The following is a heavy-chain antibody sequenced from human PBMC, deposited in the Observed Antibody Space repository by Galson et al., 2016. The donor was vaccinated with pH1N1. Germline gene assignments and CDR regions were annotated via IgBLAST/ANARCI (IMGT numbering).Heavy chain of an antibody. CDR2: IKEDGSEK. J-gene: IGHJ4*02. V-gene: IGHV3-7*03. Sequence: SLRLSCAASGFTFSSYWMSWVRQAPGKGLEWVATIKEDGSEKYYADSVKGRFTISRDTAKNSLFLQMSSLRPDDTAVYYCARVTSGGFGLVIIPFPYYFDYWGQGTLVTVSS. D-gene: IGHD3/OR15-3a*01. CDR1: GFTFSSYW. CDR3: ARVTSGGFGLVIIPFPYYFDY.